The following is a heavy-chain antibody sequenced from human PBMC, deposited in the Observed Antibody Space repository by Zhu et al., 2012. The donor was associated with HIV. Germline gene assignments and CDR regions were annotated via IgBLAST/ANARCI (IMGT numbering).Heavy chain of an antibody. J-gene: IGHJ5*02. V-gene: IGHV4-4*07. D-gene: IGHD2-8*01. CDR2: MSASGST. CDR3: ARGPNTNGWHAWFRP. CDR1: GDSISTYH. Sequence: QVQLQESGLGLVKPSETLSLTCTVSGDSISTYHWSWVRQPAGKGLEWIGRMSASGSTDCNPSLKSRVTMSVDTSKKQFSLKLNSVTAADTAVYYCARGPNTNGWHAWFRPWGQGTLVTVSS.